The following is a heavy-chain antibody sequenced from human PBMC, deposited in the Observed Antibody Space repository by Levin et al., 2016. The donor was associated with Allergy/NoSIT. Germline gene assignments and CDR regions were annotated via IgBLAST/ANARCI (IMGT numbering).Heavy chain of an antibody. J-gene: IGHJ4*02. V-gene: IGHV3-23*01. CDR1: GFTFSSYA. CDR2: ISGSGGST. CDR3: AKDRYPSNYRLLDY. Sequence: GESLKISCAASGFTFSSYAMSWVRQAPGKGLEWVSAISGSGGSTYYADSVKGRFTISRDNSKNTLYLQMNSLRAEDTAVYYCAKDRYPSNYRLLDYWGQGTLVTVSS. D-gene: IGHD4-11*01.